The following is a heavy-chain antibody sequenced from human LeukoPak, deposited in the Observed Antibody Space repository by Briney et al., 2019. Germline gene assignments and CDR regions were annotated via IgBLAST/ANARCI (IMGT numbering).Heavy chain of an antibody. CDR1: GGSISSYY. D-gene: IGHD2-15*01. J-gene: IGHJ6*03. CDR2: IYYSGST. CDR3: ARVYCSGGSCYSFYYYMDV. Sequence: SQSLSLTCTVSGGSISSYYWSWIRQPPGTGLEWFGYIYYSGSTNYNPSLKSRVTISVDTSKNQFSLKLSSVTAADTAVYYCARVYCSGGSCYSFYYYMDVWGKGTTVTVSS. V-gene: IGHV4-59*01.